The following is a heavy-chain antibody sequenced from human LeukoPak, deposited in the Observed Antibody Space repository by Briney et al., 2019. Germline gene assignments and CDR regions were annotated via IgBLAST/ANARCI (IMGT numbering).Heavy chain of an antibody. D-gene: IGHD6-19*01. J-gene: IGHJ4*02. CDR2: ISSSGTNI. CDR1: GFSFSSYE. V-gene: IGHV3-48*03. CDR3: AKDSFQWLLTLDY. Sequence: GGSLRLSCAASGFSFSSYEMNWVRQAPGKGLEWVSYISSSGTNIYYADSVKGRFTISRDNAKNSLYLQMNSLRAEDTAVYYCAKDSFQWLLTLDYWGQGTLVTVSS.